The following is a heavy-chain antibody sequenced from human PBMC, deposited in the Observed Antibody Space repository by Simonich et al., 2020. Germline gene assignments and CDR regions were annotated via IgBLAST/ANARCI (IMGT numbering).Heavy chain of an antibody. V-gene: IGHV1-8*03. J-gene: IGHJ5*02. CDR3: ARARYCSSTSCYNWFDP. D-gene: IGHD2-2*01. CDR2: MNPNSGNT. Sequence: QVQLVQSGAEVKKPGASVKVSCKASGYTFTSYDIKWVRQATGQGLEWMGWMNPNSGNTGYAQKFQGRVTITRNTSISTAYMELSSLRSEDTAVYYCARARYCSSTSCYNWFDPWGQGTLVTVSS. CDR1: GYTFTSYD.